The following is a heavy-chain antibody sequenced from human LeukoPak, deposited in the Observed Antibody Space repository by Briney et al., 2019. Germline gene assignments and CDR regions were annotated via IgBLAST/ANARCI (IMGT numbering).Heavy chain of an antibody. CDR2: ISGSGGST. V-gene: IGHV3-23*01. D-gene: IGHD7-27*01. J-gene: IGHJ4*02. Sequence: GGSLRLSCAASGFTFSSYDMSWVRQAPGKGLEWVSAISGSGGSTYYADSVKGRFTISRDNSKNTLYLQMNSLRAEDTAVYYCAKVFSLTGLTGFIDYWGQGTLVTVSS. CDR1: GFTFSSYD. CDR3: AKVFSLTGLTGFIDY.